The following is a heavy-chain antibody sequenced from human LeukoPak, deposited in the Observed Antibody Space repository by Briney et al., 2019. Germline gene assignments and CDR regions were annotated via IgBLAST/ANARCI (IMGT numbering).Heavy chain of an antibody. CDR1: GFTFSSYW. V-gene: IGHV3-74*01. Sequence: GGSLRLSCAASGFTFSSYWMHWVRQAPRKGLVWVSRINTDGSSTSYADSVKGRFTISRDNAKNTLYLQMNSLRAEDTAVYYCARGGISIVGATSFDYWGQGTLVTVSS. J-gene: IGHJ4*02. CDR3: ARGGISIVGATSFDY. CDR2: INTDGSST. D-gene: IGHD1-26*01.